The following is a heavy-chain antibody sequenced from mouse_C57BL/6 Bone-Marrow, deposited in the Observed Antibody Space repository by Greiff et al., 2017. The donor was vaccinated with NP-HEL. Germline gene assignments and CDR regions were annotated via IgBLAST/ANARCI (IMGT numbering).Heavy chain of an antibody. CDR1: GYTFTSYW. CDR3: ARGLGPAWFAY. V-gene: IGHV1-61*01. Sequence: QVHVKQPGAELVRPGSSVKLSCKASGYTFTSYWMDWVKQRPGQGLEWIGNIYPSDSETHYNQKFKDKATLTVDKSSSTAYMQLSSLTSEDSAVYYCARGLGPAWFAYWGQGTLVTVSA. CDR2: IYPSDSET. D-gene: IGHD4-1*01. J-gene: IGHJ3*01.